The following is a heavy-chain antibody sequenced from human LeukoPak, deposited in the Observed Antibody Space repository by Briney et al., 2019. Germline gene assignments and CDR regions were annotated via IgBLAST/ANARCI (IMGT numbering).Heavy chain of an antibody. CDR3: AREAHGFDY. V-gene: IGHV1-69*13. D-gene: IGHD6-6*01. CDR1: GYTFTSYY. CDR2: IIPIFGTA. Sequence: SVKVSCKTSGYTFTSYYIHWARQAPGQGLEWMGGIIPIFGTANYAQKFQGRVTITADESTSTAYMELSSLRSEDTAVYYCAREAHGFDYWGQGTLVTVSS. J-gene: IGHJ4*02.